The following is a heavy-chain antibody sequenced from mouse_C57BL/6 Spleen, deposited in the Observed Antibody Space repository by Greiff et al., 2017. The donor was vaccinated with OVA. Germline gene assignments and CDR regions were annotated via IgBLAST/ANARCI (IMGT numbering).Heavy chain of an antibody. CDR3: ARDWGYYGSSFPFDY. CDR1: GFTFSSYA. J-gene: IGHJ2*01. Sequence: EVHLVESGGGLVKPGGSLKLSCAASGFTFSSYAMSWVRQTPGRRLEWVATISDGGSYTYYPDNVKGRFTISRDNAHNNRYLQRSHLKSEDTAMYYCARDWGYYGSSFPFDYWGQGTTLTVSS. CDR2: ISDGGSYT. D-gene: IGHD1-1*01. V-gene: IGHV5-4*01.